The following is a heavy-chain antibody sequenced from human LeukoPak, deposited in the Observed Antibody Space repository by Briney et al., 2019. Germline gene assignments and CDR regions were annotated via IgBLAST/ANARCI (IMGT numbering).Heavy chain of an antibody. D-gene: IGHD4-17*01. V-gene: IGHV3-74*01. J-gene: IGHJ4*02. CDR3: ARDEPTVTTGPPVGS. CDR2: INGYGSIT. Sequence: GGSLRLSCAASGFTFSSYWMNWVRQAPGKGLEWVSCINGYGSITNHADSVKGRFTISRDNAKNTLYLQMNSLRVEDTAVYYCARDEPTVTTGPPVGSWGQGTLVAVSS. CDR1: GFTFSSYW.